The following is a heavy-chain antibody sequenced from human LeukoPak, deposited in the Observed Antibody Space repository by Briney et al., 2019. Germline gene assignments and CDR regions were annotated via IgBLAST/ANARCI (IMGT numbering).Heavy chain of an antibody. CDR1: GITVSSNY. CDR2: IYSGGST. J-gene: IGHJ6*02. V-gene: IGHV3-53*01. CDR3: ASDPFNTYYYYGMDV. Sequence: PGGSLRLSCAASGITVSSNYMSWVRQAPGKGLEWVSVIYSGGSTYYADSVKGRFTISRDNSKNTLYLQMNSLRAEDTAVYYCASDPFNTYYYYGMDVWGQGTAVTVSS.